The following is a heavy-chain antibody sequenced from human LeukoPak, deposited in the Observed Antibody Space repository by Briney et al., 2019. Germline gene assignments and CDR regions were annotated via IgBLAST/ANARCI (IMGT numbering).Heavy chain of an antibody. Sequence: GGSLRLSCAASGFTFSSYWMHWVRQAPGKGLVWVSQINSDGSSTTYADSVKGRFTISRDNAKNTLYLQMNSLRAEYTAVYYCASTSSFTYYYGSGRQGAFDMWGQGTMVTVSS. CDR2: INSDGSST. D-gene: IGHD3-10*01. J-gene: IGHJ3*02. CDR1: GFTFSSYW. CDR3: ASTSSFTYYYGSGRQGAFDM. V-gene: IGHV3-74*01.